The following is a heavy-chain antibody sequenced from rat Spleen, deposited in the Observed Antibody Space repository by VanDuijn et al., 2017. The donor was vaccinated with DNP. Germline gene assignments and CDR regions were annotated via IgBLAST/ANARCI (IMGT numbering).Heavy chain of an antibody. CDR1: SLTLSDFN. V-gene: IGHV5S10*01. D-gene: IGHD4-3*01. CDR3: ARWNSGHFDY. Sequence: EVQLVESGGGLVQPGRSLKLSCPASSLTLSDFNMAWVRQAPKRGLEWVATIIYDGSRTFYRDSVKGRFTISRDNAKNTLYLQMNSLRSEDMATYYCARWNSGHFDYWGQGVMVSVSS. J-gene: IGHJ2*01. CDR2: IIYDGSRT.